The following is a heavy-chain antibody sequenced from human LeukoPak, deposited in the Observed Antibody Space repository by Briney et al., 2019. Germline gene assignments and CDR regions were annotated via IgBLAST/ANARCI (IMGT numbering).Heavy chain of an antibody. CDR1: GFTFSDYW. CDR2: IKQDGSEK. J-gene: IGHJ4*02. CDR3: ASNYGG. D-gene: IGHD4-11*01. V-gene: IGHV3-7*03. Sequence: GGSPRLSCAASGFTFSDYWMSWVRQAPGKGLEWVANIKQDGSEKYYVDSVRGRFTISRDNAKNSLSLQMNSLRAEDTAVYYCASNYGGWGQGTLVTVSS.